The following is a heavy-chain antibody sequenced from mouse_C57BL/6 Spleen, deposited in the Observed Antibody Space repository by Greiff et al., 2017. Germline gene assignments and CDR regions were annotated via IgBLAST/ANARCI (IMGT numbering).Heavy chain of an antibody. J-gene: IGHJ4*01. V-gene: IGHV1-80*01. CDR1: GYAFSSYW. CDR3: ARDDGYLSAMDY. Sequence: QVQLKQSGAELVKPGASVKISCKASGYAFSSYWMNWVKQRPGKGLEWIGQIYPGDGDTNYNGKFKGKATLTADKSSSTAYMQLSSLTSEDSAVYFCARDDGYLSAMDYWGQGTSVTVSS. D-gene: IGHD2-3*01. CDR2: IYPGDGDT.